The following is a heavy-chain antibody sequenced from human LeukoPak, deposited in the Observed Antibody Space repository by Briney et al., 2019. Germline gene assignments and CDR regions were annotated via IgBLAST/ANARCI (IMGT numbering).Heavy chain of an antibody. Sequence: ASVKVSCKASGYTFTIYYIHWVRQAPGQGLEWMGIINPSSGATNYAQKFQGRVTMTRDTSTSTVYMELSSQRSEDTAVYYCARATNFYYYYGMDVWGQGTTVTVSS. D-gene: IGHD1-26*01. CDR1: GYTFTIYY. V-gene: IGHV1-46*01. CDR3: ARATNFYYYYGMDV. CDR2: INPSSGAT. J-gene: IGHJ6*02.